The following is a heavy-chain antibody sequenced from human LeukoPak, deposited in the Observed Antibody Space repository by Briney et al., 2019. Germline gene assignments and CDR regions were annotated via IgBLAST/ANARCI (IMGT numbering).Heavy chain of an antibody. CDR2: ISYDGSNK. V-gene: IGHV3-30*04. J-gene: IGHJ4*02. D-gene: IGHD3-10*01. Sequence: GGSLRLSCAASGFTFSSYAMHWVRQAPGKGLEWVAVISYDGSNKYYADTLKGRFTISRDNSKNTLYLQMNSLRAEDTAVYYCARALGSPYGSGSSTDYWGQATLVTVPS. CDR1: GFTFSSYA. CDR3: ARALGSPYGSGSSTDY.